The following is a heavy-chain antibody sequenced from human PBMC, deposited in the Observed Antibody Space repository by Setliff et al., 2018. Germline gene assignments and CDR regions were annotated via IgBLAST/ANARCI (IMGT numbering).Heavy chain of an antibody. CDR1: GFTFSTYA. Sequence: GGSLRLSCAASGFTFSTYAVSWVRQAPGKGLEWVSSISGSGSSAYYADSVKGRFTISRDNPKNTLFLQMNSLRDEDTAVYYCAKEMTTYSGFDCWGQGTLVTVSS. CDR2: ISGSGSSA. D-gene: IGHD4-17*01. V-gene: IGHV3-23*01. CDR3: AKEMTTYSGFDC. J-gene: IGHJ4*02.